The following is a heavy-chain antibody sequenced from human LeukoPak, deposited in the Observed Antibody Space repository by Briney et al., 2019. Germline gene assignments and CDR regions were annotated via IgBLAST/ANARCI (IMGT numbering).Heavy chain of an antibody. CDR2: IYYSGTT. D-gene: IGHD5-18*01. V-gene: IGHV4-39*01. CDR3: ARRGYSYGPLLDY. J-gene: IGHJ4*02. Sequence: PSETLSLTCTVSGGSISSSGHHWGWIRQPPGKGLEWIGSIYYSGTTYYNPSLKSRVTISVDTSKNQFSLKLSSVTAADTAVYYCARRGYSYGPLLDYWGQGTLVTVSS. CDR1: GGSISSSGHH.